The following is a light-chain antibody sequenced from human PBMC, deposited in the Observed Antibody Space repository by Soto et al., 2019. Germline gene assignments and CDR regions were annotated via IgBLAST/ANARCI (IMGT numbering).Light chain of an antibody. V-gene: IGLV2-14*03. Sequence: QYALTQPASVSGSPGQSITISCTGTSSDVGAYNYVSWYQHHPGKAPKLMIYDVSNRPSGVSNRFSGSKSGNTASLTISGLQAEDEADYYCNSFTTSSTLVFGGGTKVTVL. CDR2: DVS. CDR1: SSDVGAYNY. J-gene: IGLJ2*01. CDR3: NSFTTSSTLV.